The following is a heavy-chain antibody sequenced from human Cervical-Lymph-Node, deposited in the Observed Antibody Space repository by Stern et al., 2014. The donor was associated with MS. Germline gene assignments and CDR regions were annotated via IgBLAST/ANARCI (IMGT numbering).Heavy chain of an antibody. D-gene: IGHD4-23*01. J-gene: IGHJ1*01. CDR1: GFTFSSYG. Sequence: VQLLESGGGVVQPGRSLRLSCAASGFTFSSYGMNWVRQAPGKGLEWVALILYDGSNKYYADSVKGRFTISRDNSKNTLFLQMNSLRGEDTALYYCAREGGNTAEYFQHWGQGTLVTVSS. V-gene: IGHV3-33*01. CDR3: AREGGNTAEYFQH. CDR2: ILYDGSNK.